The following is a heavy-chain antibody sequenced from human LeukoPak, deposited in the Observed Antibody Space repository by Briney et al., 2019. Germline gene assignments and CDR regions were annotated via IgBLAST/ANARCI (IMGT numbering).Heavy chain of an antibody. D-gene: IGHD2-2*01. V-gene: IGHV1-69*13. CDR1: GGTFSSYA. Sequence: SVKVSCKASGGTFSSYAISWVRQAPGQGLEWMGGIIPIFGTANYAQKFQGRVTITADESTSTAYMELSSLRAEDTAVYYCAKDPEGSSTKGLPGYWGQGTLVTVSS. J-gene: IGHJ4*02. CDR3: AKDPEGSSTKGLPGY. CDR2: IIPIFGTA.